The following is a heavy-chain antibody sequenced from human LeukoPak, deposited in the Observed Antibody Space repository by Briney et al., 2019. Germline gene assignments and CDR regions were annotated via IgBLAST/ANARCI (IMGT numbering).Heavy chain of an antibody. CDR1: GYTFTGYY. D-gene: IGHD5-12*01. CDR2: INPNSGGT. Sequence: ASVKVSCKASGYTFTGYYMHWVRQAPGQGLEWMGWINPNSGGTSYAQKFQGRVTMTRDTSISTAYMELSRLRSDDTAVYYCARVISGYDFDYWGQGTLVTVSS. CDR3: ARVISGYDFDY. J-gene: IGHJ4*02. V-gene: IGHV1-2*02.